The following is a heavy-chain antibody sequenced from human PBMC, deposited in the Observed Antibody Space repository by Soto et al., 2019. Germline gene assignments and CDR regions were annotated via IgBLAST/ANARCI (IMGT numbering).Heavy chain of an antibody. V-gene: IGHV1-2*04. CDR2: INPNSGGT. J-gene: IGHJ6*02. Sequence: ASVKVSCKASGYTFTGYYMPWVRQAPGQGLEWMGWINPNSGGTNYAQKFQGWVTMTRDTSISTAYMELSRLRSDDTAVYYCARVAARYSSSWYHYGMDVWGQETTVTVSS. CDR1: GYTFTGYY. D-gene: IGHD6-13*01. CDR3: ARVAARYSSSWYHYGMDV.